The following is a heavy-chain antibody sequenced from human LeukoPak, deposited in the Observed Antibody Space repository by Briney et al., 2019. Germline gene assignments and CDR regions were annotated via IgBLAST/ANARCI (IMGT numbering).Heavy chain of an antibody. V-gene: IGHV4-30-4*08. CDR2: IYYSGST. J-gene: IGHJ5*02. CDR1: GGSISSGDYY. D-gene: IGHD2-2*01. Sequence: SETLSLTCTVSGGSISSGDYYWSWIRQPPGKGLEWIGYIYYSGSTYYSPSLKSRVTISVDTSKNQFSLKLSSVTAADTAVYYCARVIVPAAVVNWFDPWGQGTLVTVSS. CDR3: ARVIVPAAVVNWFDP.